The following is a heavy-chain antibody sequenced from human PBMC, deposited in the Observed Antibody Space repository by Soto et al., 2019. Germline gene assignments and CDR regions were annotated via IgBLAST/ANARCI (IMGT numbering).Heavy chain of an antibody. CDR1: GGSINTNTYY. CDR3: ARHALRGRGSQSTWFDP. CDR2: VYYSGSI. J-gene: IGHJ5*02. Sequence: PSETLSLTCTVSGGSINTNTYYWGWIRQPPGKGLEWVGSVYYSGSIHYNPSLKSRLTISADTSKNQFSLKLSSVTAADTAVYYCARHALRGRGSQSTWFDPWGQGILVTVSS. D-gene: IGHD3-16*01. V-gene: IGHV4-39*01.